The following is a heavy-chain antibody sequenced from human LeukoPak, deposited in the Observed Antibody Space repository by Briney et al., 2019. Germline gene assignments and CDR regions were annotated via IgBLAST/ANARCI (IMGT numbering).Heavy chain of an antibody. CDR2: IIPIFGTA. D-gene: IGHD4-17*01. V-gene: IGHV1-69*05. CDR1: GGTFSSYA. J-gene: IGHJ5*02. CDR3: ARDRYGDRKFDP. Sequence: SVEVSCKASGGTFSSYAISWVRQAPGQGLEWMGGIIPIFGTANYAQKFQGRVTITTDESTSTAYMELSSLRSEDTAVYYCARDRYGDRKFDPWGQGTLVTVSS.